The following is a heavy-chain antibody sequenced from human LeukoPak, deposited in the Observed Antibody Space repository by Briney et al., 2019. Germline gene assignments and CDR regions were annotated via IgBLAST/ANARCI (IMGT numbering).Heavy chain of an antibody. CDR3: AKLPCSGGSCYLDY. V-gene: IGHV3-53*01. CDR1: GFTVSSNY. D-gene: IGHD2-15*01. J-gene: IGHJ4*02. CDR2: IYSGGST. Sequence: GGSLRLSCAASGFTVSSNYMSWVRQAPGKGLEWVSVIYSGGSTYYADSVKGRFTISRDNSKNTLYLQMNSLRAEDTAVYYYAKLPCSGGSCYLDYWGQGTLVTVSS.